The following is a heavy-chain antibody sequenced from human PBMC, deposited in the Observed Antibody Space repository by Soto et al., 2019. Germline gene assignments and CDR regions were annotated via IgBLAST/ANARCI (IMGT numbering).Heavy chain of an antibody. Sequence: PSETLSLTCTVSGGSISSSSYYWGWIRQPPGKGLEWIGSIYYSGSTYYNPSLKSRVTISVDTSKNQFSLKLSSVTAADTAVYYCARRTVTTGRVTYYYYYYMDVWGKGTTVTVSS. D-gene: IGHD4-17*01. J-gene: IGHJ6*03. CDR2: IYYSGST. CDR1: GGSISSSSYY. V-gene: IGHV4-39*01. CDR3: ARRTVTTGRVTYYYYYYMDV.